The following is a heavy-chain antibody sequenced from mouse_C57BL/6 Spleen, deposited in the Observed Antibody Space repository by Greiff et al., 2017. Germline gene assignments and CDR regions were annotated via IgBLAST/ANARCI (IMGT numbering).Heavy chain of an antibody. V-gene: IGHV14-4*01. D-gene: IGHD1-1*01. Sequence: VQLKESGAELVRPGASVKLSCTASGFNIKDDYMHWVKQRPEQGLEWIGGIDPENGDTEYASKFQGKATITADTSSNTAYLQLSSLTSEDTAVYYCTTVNYGGDWGQGTTLTVSS. CDR3: TTVNYGGD. CDR2: IDPENGDT. CDR1: GFNIKDDY. J-gene: IGHJ2*01.